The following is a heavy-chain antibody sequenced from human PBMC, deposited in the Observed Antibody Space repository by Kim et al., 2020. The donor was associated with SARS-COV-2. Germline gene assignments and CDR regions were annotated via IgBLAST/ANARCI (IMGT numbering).Heavy chain of an antibody. J-gene: IGHJ6*02. D-gene: IGHD4-17*01. CDR1: GYTFTSYD. Sequence: ASVKVSCKASGYTFTSYDVNWVRQATGQGLEWVGWMNPNSGNTGYAQKFQGRVTMTRNTSINTAYMELSSLKSEDTAVYYCGRGPTYAPYYYGMDVWGQGTTVTVSS. V-gene: IGHV1-8*01. CDR2: MNPNSGNT. CDR3: GRGPTYAPYYYGMDV.